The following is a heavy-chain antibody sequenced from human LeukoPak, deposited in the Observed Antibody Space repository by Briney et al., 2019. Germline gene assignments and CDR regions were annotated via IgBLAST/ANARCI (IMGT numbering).Heavy chain of an antibody. Sequence: GGSLRLSCAASGFTVSSNYMSWVRQAPGKGLEWVSVIYSGGSTYYADSVKGRFTISRDNSKNTLYLQMNSLRAEDTAVYYCARDLYGSGSYADYWGQGILVTVSS. J-gene: IGHJ4*02. CDR3: ARDLYGSGSYADY. V-gene: IGHV3-53*01. CDR1: GFTVSSNY. CDR2: IYSGGST. D-gene: IGHD3-10*01.